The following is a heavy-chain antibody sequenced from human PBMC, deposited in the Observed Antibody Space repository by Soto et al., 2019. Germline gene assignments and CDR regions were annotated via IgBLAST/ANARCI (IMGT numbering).Heavy chain of an antibody. J-gene: IGHJ6*02. CDR3: AKVALAAAGPVWPRYYYGMDV. Sequence: PGGSLRLSCAASGFTFSSYAMSWVRQAPGKGLEWVSAISGSGGSTYYADSVKGRFTISRDNSKNTLYLQMNSLRAEDTAVYYCAKVALAAAGPVWPRYYYGMDVWGQGTTVTVSS. V-gene: IGHV3-23*01. D-gene: IGHD6-13*01. CDR2: ISGSGGST. CDR1: GFTFSSYA.